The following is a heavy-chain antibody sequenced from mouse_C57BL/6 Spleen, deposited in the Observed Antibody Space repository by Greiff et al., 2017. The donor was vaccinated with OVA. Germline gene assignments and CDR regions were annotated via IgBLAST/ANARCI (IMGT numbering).Heavy chain of an antibody. Sequence: VQLQQSGPELVKPGASVKISCKASGYSFTDYNMNWVKQSNGKSLEWIGVINPNYGTTSYNQKFKGKATLTVDQSSSTAYMQLNSLTSEDSAVYYCARGFVTTVVARDYAMDYWGQGTSVTVSS. CDR3: ARGFVTTVVARDYAMDY. CDR2: INPNYGTT. J-gene: IGHJ4*01. V-gene: IGHV1-39*01. D-gene: IGHD1-1*01. CDR1: GYSFTDYN.